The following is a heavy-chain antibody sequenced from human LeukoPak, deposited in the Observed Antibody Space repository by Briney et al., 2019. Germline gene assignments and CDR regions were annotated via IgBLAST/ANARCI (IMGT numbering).Heavy chain of an antibody. D-gene: IGHD1-26*01. V-gene: IGHV3-53*01. CDR3: ARDPGAWGSFDI. Sequence: GGSLRLSCAASGFTVSSNYMSWVRQAPGKGLEWVSIIYSGGSTFYADSVKGRFTISRDNSKNTLYLQMNSLRAEDTAVYYCARDPGAWGSFDIWGQGTMVTVSS. CDR1: GFTVSSNY. CDR2: IYSGGST. J-gene: IGHJ3*02.